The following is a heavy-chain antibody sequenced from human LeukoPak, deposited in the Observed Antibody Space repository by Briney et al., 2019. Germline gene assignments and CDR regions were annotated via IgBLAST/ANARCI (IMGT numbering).Heavy chain of an antibody. CDR2: ISGSGGST. J-gene: IGHJ6*03. D-gene: IGHD1-26*01. CDR1: GGSFSGYY. CDR3: ARDPYSGNYGNYYYYYMDV. Sequence: ETLSLTCAVYGGSFSGYYWSWVRQAPGKGLEWVSAISGSGGSTYYADSVKGRFTISRDNAKNSLYLQMNSLRAEDTALYFCARDPYSGNYGNYYYYYMDVWGKGTTVTISS. V-gene: IGHV3-23*01.